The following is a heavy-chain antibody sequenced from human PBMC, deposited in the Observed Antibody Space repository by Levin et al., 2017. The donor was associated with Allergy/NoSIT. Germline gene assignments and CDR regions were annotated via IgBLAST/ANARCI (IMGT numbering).Heavy chain of an antibody. CDR2: INHSGST. CDR1: GGSFSGYY. V-gene: IGHV4-34*01. CDR3: ARGILGTWGSGSRIPLVQRYFDL. Sequence: PSETLSLTCAVYGGSFSGYYWSWIRQPPGKGLEWIGEINHSGSTNYTPSLKSRVTISVDTSKNQFSLKLSSVTAADTAVYYCARGILGTWGSGSRIPLVQRYFDLWGRGTLVTVSS. J-gene: IGHJ2*01. D-gene: IGHD3-10*01.